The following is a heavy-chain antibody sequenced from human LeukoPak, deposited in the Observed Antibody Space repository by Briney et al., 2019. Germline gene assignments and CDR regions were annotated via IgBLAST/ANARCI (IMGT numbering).Heavy chain of an antibody. CDR1: GYSFTSYW. CDR3: ARLLFGGYRPQQSLGY. Sequence: GESLQISFQGSGYSFTSYWIGWVRPMPGKGLEWMGIIYPGDSDTRYSPSFQGQVTISADKSISTAYLQWSSLKASDTAMYYCARLLFGGYRPQQSLGYWGQGTLVTVSS. D-gene: IGHD5-18*01. J-gene: IGHJ4*02. CDR2: IYPGDSDT. V-gene: IGHV5-51*01.